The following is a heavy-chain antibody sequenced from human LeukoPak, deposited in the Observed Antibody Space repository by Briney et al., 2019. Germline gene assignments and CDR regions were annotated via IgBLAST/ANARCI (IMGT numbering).Heavy chain of an antibody. J-gene: IGHJ4*01. CDR2: LSGSGTTT. Sequence: RGPLRLSCAASGFTFSNSAMSWVRQAPGKGLEWASTLSGSGTTTYYADSVKGRFTISRDNSKNTLYLQMNSLRAEDTAVYYCAKGIYSSGWSYFDYWATEPWSPTPQ. D-gene: IGHD6-19*01. CDR1: GFTFSNSA. CDR3: AKGIYSSGWSYFDY. V-gene: IGHV3-23*01.